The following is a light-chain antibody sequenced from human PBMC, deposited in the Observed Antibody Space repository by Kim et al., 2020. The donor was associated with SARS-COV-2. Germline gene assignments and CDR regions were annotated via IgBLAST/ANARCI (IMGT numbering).Light chain of an antibody. V-gene: IGLV1-44*01. CDR2: SND. CDR3: AAWDDSLKGSV. J-gene: IGLJ3*02. CDR1: IPNIGSKF. Sequence: GQRITIACSESIPNIGSKFVNCYHQLPGTAPKLLMYSNDYRPSGVPDRFSGSKSGTSASLAISGLQSEDEADYYCAAWDDSLKGSVFGGGTQLTVL.